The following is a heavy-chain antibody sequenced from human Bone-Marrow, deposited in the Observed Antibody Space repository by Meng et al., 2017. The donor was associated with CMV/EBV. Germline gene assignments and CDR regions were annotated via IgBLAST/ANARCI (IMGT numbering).Heavy chain of an antibody. Sequence: ESLKISCTVSGGSISSYYWSWIRQPPGKGLEWIGYIYYSGSSNYNPSLKSRVTISVDTSKNQFSRKLSSVTAADTAVFYCARQVDGYRVDYWGQGTLVTVSS. D-gene: IGHD5-24*01. CDR1: GGSISSYY. J-gene: IGHJ4*01. CDR2: IYYSGSS. V-gene: IGHV4-59*03. CDR3: ARQVDGYRVDY.